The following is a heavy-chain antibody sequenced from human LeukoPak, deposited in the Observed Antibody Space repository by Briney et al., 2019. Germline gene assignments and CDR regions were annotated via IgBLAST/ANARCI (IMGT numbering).Heavy chain of an antibody. V-gene: IGHV3-30*18. CDR3: AKDPYRQQLVTKLRAIDY. J-gene: IGHJ4*02. Sequence: GRSLRLSCAASGFTFSSYGMHWVRQAPGKGLEWVAVISYDGSNKYYADSVKGRFTISRDNSKNTLYLQMNSLRAEDTAVYYCAKDPYRQQLVTKLRAIDYWGQGTLVTVSS. D-gene: IGHD6-13*01. CDR2: ISYDGSNK. CDR1: GFTFSSYG.